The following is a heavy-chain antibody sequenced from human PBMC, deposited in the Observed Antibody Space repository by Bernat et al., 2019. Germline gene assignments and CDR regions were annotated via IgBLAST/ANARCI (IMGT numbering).Heavy chain of an antibody. CDR1: GYTLTELS. CDR3: ATFSPGPNRGYYYGGFDY. V-gene: IGHV1-24*01. CDR2: FDPEDGET. J-gene: IGHJ4*02. Sequence: QVQLVQSGAEVKKPGASVKVSCNVSGYTLTELSMHWVRQAPGKGLEWMGGFDPEDGETIYAQKFQGRVTMTEDTSTDAAYMELSSLRSEDTAVYYCATFSPGPNRGYYYGGFDYWGQGTLVTGSS. D-gene: IGHD3-22*01.